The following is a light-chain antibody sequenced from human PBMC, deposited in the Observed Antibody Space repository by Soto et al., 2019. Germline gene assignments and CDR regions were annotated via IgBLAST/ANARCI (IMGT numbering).Light chain of an antibody. V-gene: IGKV3-15*01. Sequence: EIVTTPSPATLSMSPRQRATIYCRASQSVAKDLAWYQHKPGQAPRLLIHGASTRATGIPARFSGVGSGTEFTLTISRVEPEDVAVYYCQQYGGSTRTVGQGTKVAIK. CDR1: QSVAKD. J-gene: IGKJ1*01. CDR2: GAS. CDR3: QQYGGSTRT.